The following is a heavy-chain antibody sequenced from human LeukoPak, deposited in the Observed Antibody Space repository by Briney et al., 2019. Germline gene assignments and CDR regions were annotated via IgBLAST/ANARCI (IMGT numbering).Heavy chain of an antibody. CDR1: GFTVSSNY. J-gene: IGHJ4*02. D-gene: IGHD2-2*01. CDR2: IYSGGGT. Sequence: GGSLRLSCAASGFTVSSNYMSWVRQAPGKGLEWVSVIYSGGGTYYADSVKGRFTISRDNSKNTLYLQMNSLRAEDTAVYYCATHSSSTSCCGDYWGQGTLVTVSS. CDR3: ATHSSSTSCCGDY. V-gene: IGHV3-66*01.